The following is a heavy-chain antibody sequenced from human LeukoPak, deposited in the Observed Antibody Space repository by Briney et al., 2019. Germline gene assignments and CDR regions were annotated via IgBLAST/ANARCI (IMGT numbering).Heavy chain of an antibody. D-gene: IGHD3-16*02. CDR3: ARDPPHYDYVWGSYRYGSFDY. CDR1: GGTFSSYG. CDR2: ISAYNGNT. J-gene: IGHJ4*02. V-gene: IGHV1-18*01. Sequence: ASVKVSCKASGGTFSSYGISWVRQAPGQGLEWMGWISAYNGNTNYAQKLQGRVTMTTDTSTSTAYMELRSLRSDDTAVYYCARDPPHYDYVWGSYRYGSFDYWGQGTLVTVSS.